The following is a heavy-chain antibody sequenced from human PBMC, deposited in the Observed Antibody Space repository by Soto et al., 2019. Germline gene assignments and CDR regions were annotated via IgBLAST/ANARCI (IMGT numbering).Heavy chain of an antibody. D-gene: IGHD3-10*01. J-gene: IGHJ6*02. CDR1: GFTVSSNY. Sequence: EVQLVESGGGLVQPGGSLRLSCAASGFTVSSNYMSWVRQAPGKGLEWVSVIYSGGSTYYADSVKGRFTISRDNSKNTLYLQMNSLRAEDTAVYYCARDGADYDGSGNGMDVWGQGTTVTVSS. CDR2: IYSGGST. V-gene: IGHV3-66*01. CDR3: ARDGADYDGSGNGMDV.